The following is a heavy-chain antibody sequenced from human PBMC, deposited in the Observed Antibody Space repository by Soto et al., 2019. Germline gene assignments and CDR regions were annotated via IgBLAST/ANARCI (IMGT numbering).Heavy chain of an antibody. V-gene: IGHV3-48*01. Sequence: EVQLVESGGGLVQPGGSRKLSCEASVFTFSNYNMNWVRQAPGKVLEWLAYISTTRTTIYYADSVKGRFTIDRDNVKSSLYLYMNSLRAEDTAVYYCARDRVGLDYWGQGTLVTVSS. D-gene: IGHD3-16*01. CDR2: ISTTRTTI. J-gene: IGHJ4*02. CDR3: ARDRVGLDY. CDR1: VFTFSNYN.